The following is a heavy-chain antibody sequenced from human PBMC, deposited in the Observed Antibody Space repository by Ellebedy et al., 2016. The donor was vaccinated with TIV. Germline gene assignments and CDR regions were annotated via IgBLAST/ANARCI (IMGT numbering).Heavy chain of an antibody. CDR1: GSPFKNHA. CDR3: ARWYDDSWTGFYT. CDR2: ISGGGGST. Sequence: GESLKISCAASGSPFKNHAVSWVRQAPGKGLEWVSAISGGGGSTSYADSVKGRFTISRDNAKKSLYLQMDRLRAEDTAVYYCARWYDDSWTGFYTWGQGTLVTVSS. D-gene: IGHD3-3*01. V-gene: IGHV3-23*01. J-gene: IGHJ5*02.